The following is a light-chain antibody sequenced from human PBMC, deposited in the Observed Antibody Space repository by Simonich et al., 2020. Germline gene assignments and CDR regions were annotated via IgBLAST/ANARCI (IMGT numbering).Light chain of an antibody. J-gene: IGLJ2*01. V-gene: IGLV2-11*01. CDR2: DVN. CDR1: SSDVGGYNY. Sequence: QSALTQPRSVSGSPGQSVTISCTGTSSDVGGYNYVSWYQQHPGKAPKLMIYDVNNRPSGVPDRFSGSKSGNTASLTISGLQAEDEADYYCCSYAGSYTLVFGGGTKLTVL. CDR3: CSYAGSYTLV.